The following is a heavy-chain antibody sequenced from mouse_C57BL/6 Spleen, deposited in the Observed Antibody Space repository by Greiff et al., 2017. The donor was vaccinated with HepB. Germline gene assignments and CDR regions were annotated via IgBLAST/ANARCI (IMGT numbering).Heavy chain of an antibody. Sequence: QVQLQQPGAELVRPGPSVKLSCKASGYTFTSYWMHWVKQRPGQGLEWIGVIDPSDSYTNYNQKFKGKATLTVDTSSSTAYMQLSSLTSEDSAVYYCAKFIRDYAMDYWGQGTSVTVSS. CDR2: IDPSDSYT. CDR1: GYTFTSYW. D-gene: IGHD1-1*01. V-gene: IGHV1-59*01. J-gene: IGHJ4*01. CDR3: AKFIRDYAMDY.